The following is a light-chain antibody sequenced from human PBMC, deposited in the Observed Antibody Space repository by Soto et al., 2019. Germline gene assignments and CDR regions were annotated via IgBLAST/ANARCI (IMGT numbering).Light chain of an antibody. CDR3: QHYGRSPIT. CDR2: GAS. CDR1: QSISSSY. Sequence: EIVLTQSPGILSLSPGERASLSCGASQSISSSYLAWYKQKTGQAPRLLIYGASSRATGIPDRFSGSVSATDFTLTISRLEPEDLALYYCQHYGRSPITFGQGTRLEIK. V-gene: IGKV3-20*01. J-gene: IGKJ5*01.